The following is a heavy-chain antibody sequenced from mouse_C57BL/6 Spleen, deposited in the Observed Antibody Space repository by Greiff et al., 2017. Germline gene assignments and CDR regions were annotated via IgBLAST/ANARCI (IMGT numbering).Heavy chain of an antibody. CDR3: TRGDMDC. CDR2: IDPETGGT. J-gene: IGHJ4*01. CDR1: GYTFTDYE. Sequence: QVQLQQSGAELVRPGASVTLSCKASGYTFTDYEMHWVKQTPVHGLEWIGAIDPETGGTAYNQKFKGKAIRTADNSSSTAYMELRSLTSEDTAVYYCTRGDMDCWGKGTSVTVSS. V-gene: IGHV1-15*01.